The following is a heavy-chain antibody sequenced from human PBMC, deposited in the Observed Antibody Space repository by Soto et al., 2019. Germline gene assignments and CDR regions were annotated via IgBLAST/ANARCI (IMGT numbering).Heavy chain of an antibody. J-gene: IGHJ4*02. CDR3: AALILVVMYTHY. V-gene: IGHV3-23*01. D-gene: IGHD3-22*01. CDR2: LTGSGGNT. CDR1: GFIFSNYV. Sequence: PGGSLRLSCVASGFIFSNYVMTWVRQAPGKGLEWVSGLTGSGGNTYYADSVKGRFTISRDNSKNTLYLQMNSLRAEDTAVYYCAALILVVMYTHYWGQGILVTGSS.